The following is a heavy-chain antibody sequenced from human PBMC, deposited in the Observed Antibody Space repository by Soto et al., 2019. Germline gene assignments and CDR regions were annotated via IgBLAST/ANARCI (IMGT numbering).Heavy chain of an antibody. D-gene: IGHD4-17*01. CDR3: ARDGVYGGNNAFDI. Sequence: SETLSLTCTVSGGSISSGGYYWSWIRQHPGKGLEWIGYIYYSGSTYYNPSLKSRVTISVDKSKNQFSLKMSLVTAADTAVYYCARDGVYGGNNAFDIWGQGTMVTVSS. V-gene: IGHV4-31*03. CDR2: IYYSGST. CDR1: GGSISSGGYY. J-gene: IGHJ3*02.